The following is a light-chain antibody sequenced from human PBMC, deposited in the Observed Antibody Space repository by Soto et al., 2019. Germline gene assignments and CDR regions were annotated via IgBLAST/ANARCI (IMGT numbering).Light chain of an antibody. Sequence: DLQMTQSPSTLSASVGDRVTITCRASQSISTWLAWYQQQPGKAPKLLIYKASSLESGVPSRFSGSGSGTEFTLTISSLQPEDFATYYCQQYDSYSWTFGQGTKVEIK. CDR2: KAS. J-gene: IGKJ1*01. CDR3: QQYDSYSWT. V-gene: IGKV1-5*03. CDR1: QSISTW.